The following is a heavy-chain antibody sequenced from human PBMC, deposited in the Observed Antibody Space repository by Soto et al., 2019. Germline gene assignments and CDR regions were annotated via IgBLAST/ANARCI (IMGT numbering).Heavy chain of an antibody. CDR2: ISGSGGST. J-gene: IGHJ6*02. CDR1: GFTFSSYA. V-gene: IGHV3-23*01. Sequence: QPGGSLRLSCAASGFTFSSYAMSWVRQAPGKGLEWVSAISGSGGSTYYADSVKGRFTISRDNSKNTLYLQMNSLRAEDTAVYYCAKDNGGFVVVPAAILSYGMDVWGQGTTVTVSS. D-gene: IGHD2-2*01. CDR3: AKDNGGFVVVPAAILSYGMDV.